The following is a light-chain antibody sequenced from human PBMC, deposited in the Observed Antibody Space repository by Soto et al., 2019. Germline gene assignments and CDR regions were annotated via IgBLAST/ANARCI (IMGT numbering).Light chain of an antibody. Sequence: QSVLTQPASVSGSPGQSVTISCTGTSSDVGGSNYVSWYQPHPGKAPILMIYDVSKRPSGVSSRFSGSKSGNTASLTISGLQAEDEAHYHCSSYTSISTVVFGGGTKLTVL. J-gene: IGLJ3*02. V-gene: IGLV2-14*03. CDR2: DVS. CDR1: SSDVGGSNY. CDR3: SSYTSISTVV.